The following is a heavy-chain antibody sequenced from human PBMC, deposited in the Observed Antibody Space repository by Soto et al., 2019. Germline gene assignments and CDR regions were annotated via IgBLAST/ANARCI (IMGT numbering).Heavy chain of an antibody. CDR1: GGSISSYY. Sequence: PSETLSLTCTVSGGSISSYYWSWIRQPPGKGLEWIGYIYYSGSTNYNPCLKSRGTISVDTSKNQFSLKLSSVTAADTAVYYCARVLRFLEWSPDYYYYMDVWGKGTTVTVSS. CDR3: ARVLRFLEWSPDYYYYMDV. V-gene: IGHV4-59*01. J-gene: IGHJ6*03. D-gene: IGHD3-3*01. CDR2: IYYSGST.